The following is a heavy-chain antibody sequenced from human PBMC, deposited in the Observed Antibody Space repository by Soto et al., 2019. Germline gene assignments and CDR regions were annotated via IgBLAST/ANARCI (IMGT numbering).Heavy chain of an antibody. V-gene: IGHV4-39*01. CDR1: AGSISTSSDY. Sequence: QLQLQESGPGLVKPSETLSLSCTVSAGSISTSSDYWGWIRQPPGKGLEWIGNIYNSGNTYFNPSHKSRVTISVDTSKSQFSWELTSVTAADTAVYYCARWGGEPLSKNFDYWGQGFLVTVSS. J-gene: IGHJ4*02. CDR2: IYNSGNT. D-gene: IGHD3-16*01. CDR3: ARWGGEPLSKNFDY.